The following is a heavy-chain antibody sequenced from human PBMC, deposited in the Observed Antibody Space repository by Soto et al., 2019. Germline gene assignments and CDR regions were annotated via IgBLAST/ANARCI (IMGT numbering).Heavy chain of an antibody. Sequence: GSLRLSCAASGFTVTNIYISWVRQAPGKGLEWLSVIYSGGSTYYADSVKGRFTMSRDNSKNTLYLQMNSLRADDTGVYYCARDHYSSGWYTYFDTWGQGT. D-gene: IGHD6-19*01. V-gene: IGHV3-66*01. CDR1: GFTVTNIY. CDR3: ARDHYSSGWYTYFDT. CDR2: IYSGGST. J-gene: IGHJ4*02.